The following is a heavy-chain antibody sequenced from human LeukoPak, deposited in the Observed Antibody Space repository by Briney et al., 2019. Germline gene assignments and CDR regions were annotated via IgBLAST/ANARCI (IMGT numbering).Heavy chain of an antibody. D-gene: IGHD1/OR15-1a*01. CDR1: GDSISNYY. V-gene: IGHV4-59*08. J-gene: IGHJ6*03. Sequence: SETLSLTCTVSGDSISNYYWTWIRQTPGKGLEWIGNLYQSGAADYNPSLKTRVTTSVDTSKDQFSLSLRSSTAADTAVYFCARLGKTYYMDVWGTGTTVTVSS. CDR3: ARLGKTYYMDV. CDR2: LYQSGAA.